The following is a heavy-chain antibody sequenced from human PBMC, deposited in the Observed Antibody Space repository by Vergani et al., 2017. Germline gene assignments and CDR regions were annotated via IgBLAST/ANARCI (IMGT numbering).Heavy chain of an antibody. D-gene: IGHD2-2*01. J-gene: IGHJ6*02. CDR3: ARLKCSSTSCYYYYYYGMDV. CDR1: GYSFTSYW. V-gene: IGHV5-51*01. CDR2: IYPGDSDT. Sequence: EVQLVPSGAEVKKPGESLTISCKGSGYSFTSYWIGWVRQMPGKGLEWMGIIYPGDSDTRYSPSFQGQVTISADKSISTAYLQWSSLKASDTAIYYCARLKCSSTSCYYYYYYGMDVWGQGTTVTVSS.